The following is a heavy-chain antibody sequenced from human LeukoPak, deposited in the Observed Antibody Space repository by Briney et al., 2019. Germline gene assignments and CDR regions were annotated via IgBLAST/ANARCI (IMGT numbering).Heavy chain of an antibody. CDR2: IKLDGSEK. CDR3: ARGASYGIRRVLYASAYWFDP. V-gene: IGHV3-7*03. J-gene: IGHJ5*02. D-gene: IGHD5-18*01. CDR1: GFTFGKYW. Sequence: GGSLRLSCVASGFTFGKYWMSWVRQAPGKGLEWVANIKLDGSEKNYVDSVKGRFTISRDNTKNSLYLQMNSLRAEDTAVFYCARGASYGIRRVLYASAYWFDPWGQGTLVTVSS.